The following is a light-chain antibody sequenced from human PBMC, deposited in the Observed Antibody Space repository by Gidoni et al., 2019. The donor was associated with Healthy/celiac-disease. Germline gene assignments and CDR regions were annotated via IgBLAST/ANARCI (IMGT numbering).Light chain of an antibody. CDR2: DAS. CDR1: QSISSW. Sequence: DIQMTQSPSTLSASVGDRVTITCRPSQSISSWLAWYQQKPGKAPKLLIYDASSLESGVPARFSGSGSGTEFNLTISSLQPDDFATYYCQQYNSYPMYTCGQGTKLEIK. J-gene: IGKJ2*01. V-gene: IGKV1-5*01. CDR3: QQYNSYPMYT.